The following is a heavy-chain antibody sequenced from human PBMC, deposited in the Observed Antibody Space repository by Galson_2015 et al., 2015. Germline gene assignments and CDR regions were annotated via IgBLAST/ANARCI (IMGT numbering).Heavy chain of an antibody. D-gene: IGHD3-22*01. J-gene: IGHJ2*01. CDR1: GGSISSSNW. Sequence: ETLSLTCAVSGGSISSSNWWSWVRQPPGKGLEWIGEIYHSGSTNYNPSLKSRVTISVDKSKNQFSLKLSSVTAADTAVYYCARGIMIVVVMTRWYFDLWGRGTLVTVSS. CDR3: ARGIMIVVVMTRWYFDL. CDR2: IYHSGST. V-gene: IGHV4-4*02.